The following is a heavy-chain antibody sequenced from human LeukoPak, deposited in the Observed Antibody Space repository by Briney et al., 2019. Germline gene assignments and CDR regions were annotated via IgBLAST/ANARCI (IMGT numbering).Heavy chain of an antibody. CDR2: IRSKAYGGTT. CDR3: TREVTMVRGVTYY. D-gene: IGHD3-10*01. Sequence: GGSLRLPCTASGFTFGDYAMSWFRQAPGKGLEWVGFIRSKAYGGTTEYAASVKGRFTISRDDSKSIAYLQMNSLKTEDTAVYYCTREVTMVRGVTYYWGQGTLVTVSS. J-gene: IGHJ4*02. CDR1: GFTFGDYA. V-gene: IGHV3-49*03.